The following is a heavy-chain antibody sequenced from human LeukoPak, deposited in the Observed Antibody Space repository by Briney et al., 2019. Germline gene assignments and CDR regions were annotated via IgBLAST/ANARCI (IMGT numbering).Heavy chain of an antibody. V-gene: IGHV3-23*01. CDR1: GFTFSSYA. D-gene: IGHD3-22*01. Sequence: GGSLRLSCAASGFTFSSYAMSWVRQAPGKGLEWVSAISGSGGSTYYADSVKGRFTISRDNAKNTLYLQMNSLRAEDTAVYYCARDLRSSGSGFDYWGQGTLVTVSS. J-gene: IGHJ4*02. CDR2: ISGSGGST. CDR3: ARDLRSSGSGFDY.